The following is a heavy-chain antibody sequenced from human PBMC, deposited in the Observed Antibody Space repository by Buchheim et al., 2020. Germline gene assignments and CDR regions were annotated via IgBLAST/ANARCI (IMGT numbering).Heavy chain of an antibody. J-gene: IGHJ6*02. CDR3: AKRDYEDGWGSWDDYGDYTAVYYGMDV. D-gene: IGHD4-17*01. Sequence: EVQLLESGGGLVQPGGSLRLSCAASGFTFSSYAMSWVRQAPGKGLEWVSAISGSGGSTYYADSVKGRFTISRDNSKNTLYLQMNSLRAEDTAVYYCAKRDYEDGWGSWDDYGDYTAVYYGMDVWGQGTT. CDR1: GFTFSSYA. CDR2: ISGSGGST. V-gene: IGHV3-23*01.